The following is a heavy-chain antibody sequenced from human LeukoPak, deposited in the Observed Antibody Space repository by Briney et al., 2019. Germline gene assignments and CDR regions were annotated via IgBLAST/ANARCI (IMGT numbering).Heavy chain of an antibody. Sequence: SVNVSCTASGGTFSSYAISWVRQAPGQGLEWMGGIIPIFGTANYAQKFQGRVTITADESTSTAYMELSSLRSEDTAVYYCASRVLGRQQLDPYYYYYYGMDVWGQGTTVTVSS. CDR2: IIPIFGTA. V-gene: IGHV1-69*01. CDR1: GGTFSSYA. J-gene: IGHJ6*02. D-gene: IGHD6-13*01. CDR3: ASRVLGRQQLDPYYYYYYGMDV.